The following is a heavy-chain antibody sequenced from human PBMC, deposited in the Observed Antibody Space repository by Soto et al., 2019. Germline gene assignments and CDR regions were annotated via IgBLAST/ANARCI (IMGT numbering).Heavy chain of an antibody. V-gene: IGHV3-23*01. CDR1: GFTFSSNV. D-gene: IGHD6-19*01. Sequence: EVQLLESGGGLVQPGESLRLSCAVSGFTFSSNVMSWVRQVPGKGLEWVSVISGSGVSTYYADSVKGRFTISRDNSKSTLFLQMNSRRAEDTAVYYCATGGWSRGRLDYWGQGTLVTVSS. J-gene: IGHJ4*02. CDR3: ATGGWSRGRLDY. CDR2: ISGSGVST.